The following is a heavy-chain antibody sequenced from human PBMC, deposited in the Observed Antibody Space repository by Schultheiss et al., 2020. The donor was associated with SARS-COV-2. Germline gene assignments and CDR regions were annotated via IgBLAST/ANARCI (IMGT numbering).Heavy chain of an antibody. Sequence: GESLKISCAASGFTFSSYAMSWVRQAPGKGLEWVSAISGSGGSTYYADSVKGRFTISRDNSKNTLYLQMNSLRAEDTAVYYCAKHPYCGGDCYSDWFDPWGQGTLVTVSS. V-gene: IGHV3-23*01. CDR2: ISGSGGST. D-gene: IGHD2-21*02. CDR1: GFTFSSYA. J-gene: IGHJ5*02. CDR3: AKHPYCGGDCYSDWFDP.